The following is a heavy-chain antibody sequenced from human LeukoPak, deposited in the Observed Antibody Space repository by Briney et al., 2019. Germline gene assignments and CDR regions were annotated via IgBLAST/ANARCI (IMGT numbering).Heavy chain of an antibody. J-gene: IGHJ4*02. CDR1: GFTFSTYW. CDR3: ARGYFDSSGYPYLGY. Sequence: GGSLRLSCAASGFTFSTYWMHWVRQAPGKGLVWVSRINSDGSSTSYADSVKGRITISRDNAKNTLYLQMNSLRAEDTAVYYCARGYFDSSGYPYLGYWGQGTLVTVSS. V-gene: IGHV3-74*01. CDR2: INSDGSST. D-gene: IGHD3-22*01.